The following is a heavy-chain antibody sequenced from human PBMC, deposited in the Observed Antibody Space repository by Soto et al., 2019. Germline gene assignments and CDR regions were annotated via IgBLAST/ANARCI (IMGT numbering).Heavy chain of an antibody. J-gene: IGHJ4*02. CDR3: ARDVPRVGATAY. D-gene: IGHD1-26*01. V-gene: IGHV3-11*06. CDR2: ISSNSNYT. Sequence: QVQLVESGGGLVKPGGSLRLSCAASGFTFSDYYMSWIRQAPGKGLEWVSYISSNSNYTDYADSVKGRFTISRDNAKNSLYLQMNALRGEETAVYFCARDVPRVGATAYWGQGALVTVS. CDR1: GFTFSDYY.